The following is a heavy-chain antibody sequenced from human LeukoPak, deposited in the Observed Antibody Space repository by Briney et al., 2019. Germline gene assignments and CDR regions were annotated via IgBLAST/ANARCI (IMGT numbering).Heavy chain of an antibody. Sequence: GGSLRLSCAASGFTFSSYSMNWVRQAPGKGLEWVSSTSSSSSYIYYADSVKGRFTISRDNAKNSLYLQMNSLRAEDTAVYYSARESRDSKDGYNFDYWGQGTLVTVSS. CDR3: ARESRDSKDGYNFDY. CDR1: GFTFSSYS. CDR2: TSSSSSYI. D-gene: IGHD5-24*01. V-gene: IGHV3-21*01. J-gene: IGHJ4*02.